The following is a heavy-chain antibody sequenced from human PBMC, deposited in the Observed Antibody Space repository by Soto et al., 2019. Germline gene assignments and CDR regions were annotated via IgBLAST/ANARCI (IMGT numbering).Heavy chain of an antibody. Sequence: EVQLVESGGGLVQPGGSLSLSCAASGFTFSSYEMNWVRQAPGKGLEWVSYISSSGSTIYYADSVKGRFTISRDNAKNSLYLQMNSLRAEDTAVYYCARALRQWGYFDYWGQGTLVTVSS. CDR1: GFTFSSYE. J-gene: IGHJ4*02. D-gene: IGHD4-17*01. V-gene: IGHV3-48*03. CDR2: ISSSGSTI. CDR3: ARALRQWGYFDY.